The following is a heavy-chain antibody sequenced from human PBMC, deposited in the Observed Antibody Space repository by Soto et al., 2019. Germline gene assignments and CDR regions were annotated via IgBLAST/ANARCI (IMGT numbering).Heavy chain of an antibody. CDR3: AAEGIAAAGRRFDY. Sequence: QMQLVQSGPEVKKPGTSVKVSCKASGFTFTSSAVQWVRQARGQRLEWIGWIVVGSGNTNYAQKFQERVTITGDMSTSTAYMELSSLRSEDTAVYYCAAEGIAAAGRRFDYWGQGTLVTVSS. CDR2: IVVGSGNT. CDR1: GFTFTSSA. V-gene: IGHV1-58*01. J-gene: IGHJ4*02. D-gene: IGHD6-13*01.